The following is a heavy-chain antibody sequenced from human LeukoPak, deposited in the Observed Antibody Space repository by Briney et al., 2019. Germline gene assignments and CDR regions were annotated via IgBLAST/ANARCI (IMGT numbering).Heavy chain of an antibody. Sequence: GGSLRLSCEASGFAFSFFAMSWLRQAPGKGLEWVSTINANSGTRSYAASVRGRFTISRDNSKNTFYLQLNTLRADDTAVYYCAKPISGGLAVTADWFALWGQGTLVVVSS. J-gene: IGHJ5*01. CDR1: GFAFSFFA. V-gene: IGHV3-23*01. CDR2: INANSGTR. CDR3: AKPISGGLAVTADWFAL. D-gene: IGHD6-19*01.